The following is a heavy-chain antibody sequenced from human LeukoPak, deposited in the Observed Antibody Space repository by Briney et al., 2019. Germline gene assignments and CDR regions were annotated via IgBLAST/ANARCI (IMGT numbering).Heavy chain of an antibody. D-gene: IGHD5-12*01. V-gene: IGHV3-23*01. CDR3: AKDRPPYSGHDSVLFDY. CDR1: GFTFSSYA. Sequence: GGSLRLSCAASGFTFSSYAMSWVRQAPGKGLEWVSAISGSGGSTYYADSVKGRFTISRDNSKNTLYLQMNSLRAEDTAVYYCAKDRPPYSGHDSVLFDYWGQGTLVTVPS. CDR2: ISGSGGST. J-gene: IGHJ4*02.